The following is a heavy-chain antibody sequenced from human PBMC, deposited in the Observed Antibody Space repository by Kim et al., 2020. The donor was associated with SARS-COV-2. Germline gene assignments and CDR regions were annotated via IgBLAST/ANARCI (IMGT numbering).Heavy chain of an antibody. Sequence: SETLSLTCTVSGGSISSGGYYWSWIRQHPGKGLEWIGYIYYSGSTYYNPSLKSRVTISVDTSKNQFSLKLSSVTAADTAVYYCARGDYYDSSGYHNWFDPWGQGTLVTVSS. CDR2: IYYSGST. J-gene: IGHJ5*02. CDR1: GGSISSGGYY. CDR3: ARGDYYDSSGYHNWFDP. D-gene: IGHD3-22*01. V-gene: IGHV4-31*03.